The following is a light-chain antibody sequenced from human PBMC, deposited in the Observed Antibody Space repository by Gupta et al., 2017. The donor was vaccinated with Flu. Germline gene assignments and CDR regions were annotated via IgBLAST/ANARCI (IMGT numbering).Light chain of an antibody. Sequence: DIQMTQSPSFVSASVGDRVTITCRARQCIYNWLVWFQQKPGRAPKLLIYAASNLQSGVPSRFSGSGSGTDFTLTITSLQPEDFATYYCQQANSFPQTFGQGTKVEI. CDR3: QQANSFPQT. J-gene: IGKJ1*01. CDR2: AAS. V-gene: IGKV1-12*01. CDR1: QCIYNW.